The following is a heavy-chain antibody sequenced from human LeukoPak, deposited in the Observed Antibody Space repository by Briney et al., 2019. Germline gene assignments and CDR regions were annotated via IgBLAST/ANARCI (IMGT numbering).Heavy chain of an antibody. V-gene: IGHV1-46*01. CDR3: ARSIYGSGRKWFDP. D-gene: IGHD3-10*01. J-gene: IGHJ5*02. CDR1: GYTFTSYY. Sequence: ASVKVSCTASGYTFTSYYMHLERQAPGQGLEWMGIINPSGGSTSYAQKFQGRVTMTRDTSTSTVYMELSSLRSEDTAVYYCARSIYGSGRKWFDPWRQGTLVTVSA. CDR2: INPSGGST.